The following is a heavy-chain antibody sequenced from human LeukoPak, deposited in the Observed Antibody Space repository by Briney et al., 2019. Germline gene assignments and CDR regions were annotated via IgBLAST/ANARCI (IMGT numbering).Heavy chain of an antibody. CDR3: ARVVEVAARPHFDY. CDR1: GGSFSGYY. D-gene: IGHD6-6*01. V-gene: IGHV4-34*01. Sequence: PSETLSLTCAVYGGSFSGYYWGWHRQTPGKGLEYIGEINHSGTTNYNPSLKSRVTISADTFKIRFSLKLISVTAAYTAVYYCARVVEVAARPHFDYWGQGTLVTVSS. J-gene: IGHJ4*02. CDR2: INHSGTT.